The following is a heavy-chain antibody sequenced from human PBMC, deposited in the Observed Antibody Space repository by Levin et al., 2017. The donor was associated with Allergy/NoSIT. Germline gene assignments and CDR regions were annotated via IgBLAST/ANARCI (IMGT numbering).Heavy chain of an antibody. Sequence: PGGSLRLSCAASGFTFSDYYMSWIRQAPGKGLEWVSYISSSGSTIYYADSVKGRFTISRDNAKNSLYLQMNSLRAEDTAVYYCARESRDIVVVPAASDAFDIWGQGTMVTVSS. J-gene: IGHJ3*02. CDR1: GFTFSDYY. D-gene: IGHD2-2*01. V-gene: IGHV3-11*01. CDR3: ARESRDIVVVPAASDAFDI. CDR2: ISSSGSTI.